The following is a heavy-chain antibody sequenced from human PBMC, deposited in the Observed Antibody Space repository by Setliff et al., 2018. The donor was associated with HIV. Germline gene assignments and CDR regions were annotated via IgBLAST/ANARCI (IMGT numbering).Heavy chain of an antibody. Sequence: SETLSLTCSVSGGSVSSVNYYWSWIRQPPGKGLEWIGSIYYSGSTHYKSSLKSRVTISVDTSKNQFSLRLSSVTAADTAVYYCARGNTGFDYWGRGSLVTVSS. J-gene: IGHJ4*02. V-gene: IGHV4-39*07. CDR2: IYYSGST. CDR3: ARGNTGFDY. CDR1: GGSVSSVNYY.